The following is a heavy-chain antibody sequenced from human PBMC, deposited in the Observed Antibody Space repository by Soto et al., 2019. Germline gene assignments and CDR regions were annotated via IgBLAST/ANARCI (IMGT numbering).Heavy chain of an antibody. Sequence: EVQLVESGGGVVQPGGSLRLSCTASGFTFNTHWMHWVRQAPGKGLVWVSRIYVDGSTKNYADSVKGRLTVSRENAKNTVYLHVKTLRDAETVLYYCARGGAMGVAYWGKGTRVTVSS. V-gene: IGHV3-74*01. CDR1: GFTFNTHW. CDR3: ARGGAMGVAY. CDR2: IYVDGSTK. D-gene: IGHD3-3*01. J-gene: IGHJ4*02.